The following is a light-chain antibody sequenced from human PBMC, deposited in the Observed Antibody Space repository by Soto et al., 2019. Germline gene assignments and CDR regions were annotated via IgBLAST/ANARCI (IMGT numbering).Light chain of an antibody. CDR3: QQRNDWPWT. CDR2: DVS. Sequence: EIVMTQSPATLSVSPGERGTLSCRASESVTDYLAWYQQKPGQAPRLLVYDVSNRAAGIPTRFSGGGSGTDFTLTISNVEPEDFAVYYCQQRNDWPWTFGQGTKVDIK. V-gene: IGKV3-11*01. CDR1: ESVTDY. J-gene: IGKJ1*01.